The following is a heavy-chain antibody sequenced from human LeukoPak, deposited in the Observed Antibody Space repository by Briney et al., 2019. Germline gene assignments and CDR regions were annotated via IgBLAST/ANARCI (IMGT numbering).Heavy chain of an antibody. J-gene: IGHJ4*02. CDR1: GVLISSSVYY. CDR3: ARTAGIAAAGSRQSSDY. CDR2: FYYSEST. D-gene: IGHD6-25*01. Sequence: PSETLCLTCTVSGVLISSSVYYWGWIRQPPGKGLEWIGSFYYSESTYYNPSLKSRVTISVDTSKNQFTLKLSSVTAADTAVYYCARTAGIAAAGSRQSSDYWGQGTLVTVSS. V-gene: IGHV4-39*01.